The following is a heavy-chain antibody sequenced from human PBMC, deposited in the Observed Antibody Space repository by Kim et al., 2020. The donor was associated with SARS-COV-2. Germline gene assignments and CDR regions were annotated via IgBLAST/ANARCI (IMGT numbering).Heavy chain of an antibody. D-gene: IGHD3-10*01. CDR3: WGLFSGRNSFDP. V-gene: IGHV3-73*01. CDR1: GFSVSDFH. J-gene: IGHJ5*02. CDR2: ITDKSQNYAT. Sequence: GGSLRLSCTASGFSVSDFHVHWVRQASGKGLEWVGRITDKSQNYATAYGASVKGRFTISTDDSKNTAFLQMNALKTEDTAVYYCWGLFSGRNSFDPWGQGTLVTVSS.